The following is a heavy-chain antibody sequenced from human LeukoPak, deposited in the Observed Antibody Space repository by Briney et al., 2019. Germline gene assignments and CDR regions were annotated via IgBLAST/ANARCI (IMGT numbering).Heavy chain of an antibody. D-gene: IGHD2-15*01. V-gene: IGHV4-59*08. CDR1: GGSISSYY. J-gene: IGHJ5*02. CDR3: ARQKDRVRPNWFDP. Sequence: SETLSLTCTVSGGSISSYYWSWIRQPPGKGLEWIGYIYYIGSTNYDPSLKSRVTISVDTSKNQFSLKLNSVTAADTAVYYCARQKDRVRPNWFDPWGQGTLVTVSS. CDR2: IYYIGST.